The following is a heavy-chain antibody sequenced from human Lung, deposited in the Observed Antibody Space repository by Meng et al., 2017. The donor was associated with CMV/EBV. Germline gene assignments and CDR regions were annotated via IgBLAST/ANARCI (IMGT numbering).Heavy chain of an antibody. CDR1: GGSISSSSYY. D-gene: IGHD2/OR15-2a*01. CDR2: IYYSGST. V-gene: IGHV4-39*07. J-gene: IGHJ6*02. CDR3: ARGVIASNYYYYGMDV. Sequence: LXCTVSGGSISSSSYYWGWIRQPPGKGLEWIGSIYYSGSTYYNPSLKSRVTISVDTSKNQFSLKLSSVTAADTAVYYCARGVIASNYYYYGMDVWGQGTXVTVSS.